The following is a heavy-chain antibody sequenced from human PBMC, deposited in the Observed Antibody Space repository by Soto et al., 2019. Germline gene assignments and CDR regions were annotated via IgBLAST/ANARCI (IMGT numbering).Heavy chain of an antibody. J-gene: IGHJ6*02. V-gene: IGHV3-23*01. D-gene: IGHD2-8*02. Sequence: EVQLLESGGGLVQPGGSLRLSCSTSGFTFWNFAMAWVRQGPGKGIEWASTVNDRGGSTYYADSVKDRFTISRDASENTLHLQMSSLRTDDTAIYYCPRWGSGTNFYWHFAMDVWGQGTTFTVSS. CDR1: GFTFWNFA. CDR3: PRWGSGTNFYWHFAMDV. CDR2: VNDRGGST.